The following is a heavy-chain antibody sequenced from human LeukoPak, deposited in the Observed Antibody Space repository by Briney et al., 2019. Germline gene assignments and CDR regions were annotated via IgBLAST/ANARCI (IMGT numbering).Heavy chain of an antibody. J-gene: IGHJ4*02. Sequence: GASVKVSCKASGYTFTAYFIHWVRQAPGQGLEWMGWVNPNSGDTNFAQKFQRRVTMTRDTSISTAYMEVSRLTSDDAAVYYCARFVDSWNYDYWGQGTLVTVSS. D-gene: IGHD1-7*01. V-gene: IGHV1-2*02. CDR3: ARFVDSWNYDY. CDR1: GYTFTAYF. CDR2: VNPNSGDT.